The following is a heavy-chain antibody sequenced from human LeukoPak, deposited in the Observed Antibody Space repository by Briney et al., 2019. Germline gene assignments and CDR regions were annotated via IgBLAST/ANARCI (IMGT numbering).Heavy chain of an antibody. CDR2: IYYSGST. J-gene: IGHJ4*02. CDR3: ARVTGYSSSWYSVDY. D-gene: IGHD6-13*01. CDR1: GGSISSGDYY. Sequence: SETLSLTCTVSGGSISSGDYYWSWIRQAPGKGLEWVGYIYYSGSTYYNPSLKSRVTISVDTSKNQLSLKLSSVTAADTAVYYCARVTGYSSSWYSVDYWGQGTLVTVSS. V-gene: IGHV4-30-4*08.